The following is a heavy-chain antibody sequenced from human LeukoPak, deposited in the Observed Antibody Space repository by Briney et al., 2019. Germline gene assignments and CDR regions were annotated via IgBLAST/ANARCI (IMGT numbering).Heavy chain of an antibody. Sequence: SETLSLTCTVSGVSFTDYYWGWLRQPPGKGLEGIGSIYYRGNTFYNPSLRNRVSISIDTSKCRFFLNLNSVTAADTAVYFCTRDREHGTQDSWGQGTLVTVS. D-gene: IGHD1-26*01. V-gene: IGHV4-39*07. CDR1: GVSFTDYY. CDR2: IYYRGNT. CDR3: TRDREHGTQDS. J-gene: IGHJ4*02.